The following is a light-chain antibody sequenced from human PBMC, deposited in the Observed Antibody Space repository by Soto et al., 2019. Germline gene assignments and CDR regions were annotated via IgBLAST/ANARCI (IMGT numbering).Light chain of an antibody. J-gene: IGKJ1*01. CDR2: GAS. V-gene: IGKV3-20*01. Sequence: EVMLTQSPGTLSLSPGERAILSCRASQSVSSNYLAWYQQKSGQAPRLLIYGASNRSTGIPDRFSGSGSGTDFTLTISRLEPEDFAVYYCQQYDTSPRTFGQGTKVEFK. CDR3: QQYDTSPRT. CDR1: QSVSSNY.